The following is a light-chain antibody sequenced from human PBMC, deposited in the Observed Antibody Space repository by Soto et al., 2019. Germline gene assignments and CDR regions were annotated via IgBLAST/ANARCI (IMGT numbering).Light chain of an antibody. Sequence: QSVLTQPPSVSGAPGQRVTISCTGSSSNSGPTYDVHWYQQLPGTAPKLLIYANTNRPSGVPDRFSGSQAATSASLAITGLQAEDEADYFCQSYDSSLSGYVFGTGTKVTVI. CDR3: QSYDSSLSGYV. V-gene: IGLV1-40*01. J-gene: IGLJ1*01. CDR1: SSNSGPTYD. CDR2: ANT.